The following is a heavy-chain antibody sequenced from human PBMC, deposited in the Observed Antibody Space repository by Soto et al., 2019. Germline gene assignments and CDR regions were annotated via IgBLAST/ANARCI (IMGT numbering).Heavy chain of an antibody. D-gene: IGHD1-1*01. V-gene: IGHV1-18*01. Sequence: QVHLVQYGAEVKKPGASVKVSCKASGYTFTSYGITWVRQAPGQGLEWMGWISAHNGNTDYAQKLQGRVIVTRHTSTSTAYMELRSLIYDATAVYYCARGRYGDYWGQGALVSVSS. J-gene: IGHJ4*02. CDR1: GYTFTSYG. CDR3: ARGRYGDY. CDR2: ISAHNGNT.